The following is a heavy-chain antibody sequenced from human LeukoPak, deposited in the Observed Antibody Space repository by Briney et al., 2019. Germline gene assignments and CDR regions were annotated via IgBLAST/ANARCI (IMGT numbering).Heavy chain of an antibody. D-gene: IGHD5-24*01. Sequence: PGGSLRLSCAASGFTFSSYAMSWVRQAPGKGLEWVSVIYSGGSTYYADSVKGRFTISRDNSKNTLYLQMNSLRAEDTAVYYCARSAMATILGFDYWGQGTLVTVSS. J-gene: IGHJ4*02. CDR1: GFTFSSYA. CDR2: IYSGGST. CDR3: ARSAMATILGFDY. V-gene: IGHV3-23*03.